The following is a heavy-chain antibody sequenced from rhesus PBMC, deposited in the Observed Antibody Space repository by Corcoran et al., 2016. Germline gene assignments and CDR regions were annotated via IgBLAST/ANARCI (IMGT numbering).Heavy chain of an antibody. CDR3: ARANYGVDY. Sequence: EVQLVESGGGLAKPGGSLRLSCAVSGFTLSDYYMDWVRQAPGEGLEWVSLVTNLGDRTWYADSVKGRFTISRESAKNTLYLQMNGLKSEDTAVYYCARANYGVDYWGQGVLVTVSS. D-gene: IGHD4-17*01. CDR1: GFTLSDYY. CDR2: VTNLGDRT. J-gene: IGHJ4*01. V-gene: IGHV3-178*01.